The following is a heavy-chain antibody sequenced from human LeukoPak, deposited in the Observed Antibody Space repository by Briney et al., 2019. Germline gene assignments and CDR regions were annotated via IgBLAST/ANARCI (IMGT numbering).Heavy chain of an antibody. CDR3: ARDKLVGATTSYYYMDV. D-gene: IGHD1-26*01. CDR2: IYTSGST. CDR1: GGSISSYY. V-gene: IGHV4-4*07. J-gene: IGHJ6*03. Sequence: SETLSLTCTVSGGSISSYYWSWIRQPAGKGLEWIGRIYTSGSTNHNPSLKSRVTMSVDTSKNQFSLKLSSVTAADTAVYYCARDKLVGATTSYYYMDVWGKGTTVTVSS.